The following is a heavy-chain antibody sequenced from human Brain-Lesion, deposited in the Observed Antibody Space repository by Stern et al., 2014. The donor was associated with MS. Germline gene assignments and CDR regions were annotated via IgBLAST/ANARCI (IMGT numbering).Heavy chain of an antibody. Sequence: VQLVESGPGLVKPSETLSLTCTVSGGSISSSTYYWAWIRQPPGKGMEWIGNIYYSGFTYYNPSLKSRVAISVDMTKNQYSLKLIYVTAADTAIYYCARHDSVPRPSQLYSARDRGPGYFDYWGQGTLVTVSS. J-gene: IGHJ4*02. CDR1: GGSISSSTYY. V-gene: IGHV4-39*01. CDR3: ARHDSVPRPSQLYSARDRGPGYFDY. CDR2: IYYSGFT. D-gene: IGHD1-26*01.